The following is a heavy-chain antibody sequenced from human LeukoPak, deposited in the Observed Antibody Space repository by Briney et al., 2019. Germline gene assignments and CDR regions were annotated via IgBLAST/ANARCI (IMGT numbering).Heavy chain of an antibody. CDR3: AESGSGYYEPFDY. J-gene: IGHJ4*02. Sequence: ASVKVSCKASGYTFTGYYMHWVRQAPGQGLEWMGWINPNSGGTNYAQKFQGRVTMTRDTSISTAYMELSRLRSDDTAVYYCAESGSGYYEPFDYWGQGTLVTVSS. CDR1: GYTFTGYY. D-gene: IGHD3-22*01. V-gene: IGHV1-2*02. CDR2: INPNSGGT.